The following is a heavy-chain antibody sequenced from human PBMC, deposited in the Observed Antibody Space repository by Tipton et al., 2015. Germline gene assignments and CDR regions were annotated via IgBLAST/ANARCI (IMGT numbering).Heavy chain of an antibody. CDR2: IDWNGGRT. CDR3: AREVSSWYFGVY. D-gene: IGHD6-13*01. CDR1: GFTFDDYG. Sequence: SLRLSCAASGFTFDDYGMTWVRQVPGKGLEWVAGIDWNGGRTGYADSVKGRFIISRDNAQNSLFLQMNSLTAEDTAFYYCAREVSSWYFGVYWGQGPLVTVSS. V-gene: IGHV3-20*04. J-gene: IGHJ4*02.